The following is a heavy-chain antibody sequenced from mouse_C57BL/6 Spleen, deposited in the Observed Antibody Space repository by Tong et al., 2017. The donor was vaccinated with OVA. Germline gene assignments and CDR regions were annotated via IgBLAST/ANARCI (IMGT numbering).Heavy chain of an antibody. CDR2: ISSGGSYT. V-gene: IGHV5-9-3*01. CDR1: GFTFSSYA. Sequence: EVQLVESGGGLVKPGGSLKLSCAASGFTFSSYAMSWVRQTPEKRLEWVATISSGGSYTYYPDSVKGRFTISRDNAKNTVYLQMSSLRSEDTAMYYCARREITLFAYWGQGTLVTVSA. D-gene: IGHD1-1*01. CDR3: ARREITLFAY. J-gene: IGHJ3*01.